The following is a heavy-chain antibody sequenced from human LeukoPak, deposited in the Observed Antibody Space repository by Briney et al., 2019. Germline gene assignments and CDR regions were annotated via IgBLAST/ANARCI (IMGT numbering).Heavy chain of an antibody. Sequence: PSETLSLTCTVSGGSISSYYWSWIRQPAGKGLEWIRRIYTSGSTNYNPSLKSRVTMSVDTSKNKFSLKVTSVTAADTAVYYCARGYYDSSGYYTEFANWGQGTLVTVSS. CDR1: GGSISSYY. D-gene: IGHD3-22*01. CDR3: ARGYYDSSGYYTEFAN. V-gene: IGHV4-4*07. J-gene: IGHJ4*02. CDR2: IYTSGST.